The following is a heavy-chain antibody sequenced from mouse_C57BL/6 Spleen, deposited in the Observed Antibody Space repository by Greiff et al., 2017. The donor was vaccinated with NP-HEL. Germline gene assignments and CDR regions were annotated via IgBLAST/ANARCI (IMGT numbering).Heavy chain of an antibody. J-gene: IGHJ3*01. V-gene: IGHV1-19*01. CDR2: INPYNGGT. D-gene: IGHD2-3*01. CDR1: GYTFTDYY. Sequence: EVQLQQSGPVLVKPGASVKMSCKASGYTFTDYYMNWVKQSHGKSLEWIGVINPYNGGTSYNQKFKGKATLTVDKSSSTAYMELNSLTSEDSAVYYCARIYDGYYVGAYWGQGTLVTVSA. CDR3: ARIYDGYYVGAY.